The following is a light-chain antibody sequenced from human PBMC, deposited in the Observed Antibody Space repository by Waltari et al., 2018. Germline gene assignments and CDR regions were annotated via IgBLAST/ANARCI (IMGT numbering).Light chain of an antibody. CDR3: SSQSSNDVVL. V-gene: IGLV2-14*01. CDR1: SNDVAGYNS. CDR2: DVS. Sequence: QSALTQPASVSGSPGQSVTIFCAGTSNDVAGYNSVLWYQEHPGQAPRVIIYDVSDRPSGVSDRFSGSKSGNTASLTISGLQAEDEADYYCSSQSSNDVVLFGGGTKLTVL. J-gene: IGLJ2*01.